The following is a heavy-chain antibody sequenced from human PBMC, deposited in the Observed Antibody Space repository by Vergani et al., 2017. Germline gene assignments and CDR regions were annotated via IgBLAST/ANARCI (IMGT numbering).Heavy chain of an antibody. CDR3: ATTMIVVVTQGGY. Sequence: QVQLVESGGGVVQPGRSLRLSCAASGFTFSSYAMHWVRQAPGKGLEWVAVISYDGSNKYYADSVKGRFTISRDNSKNTLYLQMNSLRAEDTAVYYCATTMIVVVTQGGYWGQGTLVTVSS. CDR1: GFTFSSYA. D-gene: IGHD3-22*01. J-gene: IGHJ4*02. CDR2: ISYDGSNK. V-gene: IGHV3-30*04.